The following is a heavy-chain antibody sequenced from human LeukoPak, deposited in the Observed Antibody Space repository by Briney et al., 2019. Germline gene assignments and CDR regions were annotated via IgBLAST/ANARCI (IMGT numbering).Heavy chain of an antibody. CDR3: ARHRGDY. CDR1: GGSISSYY. V-gene: IGHV4-34*01. Sequence: SETLSLTCTVSGGSISSYYWSWIRQPPGKGLEWIGEINHSGSTNYNPSLKSRVTISVDTSKNQFSLKLSSVTAADTAVYYCARHRGDYWGQGTLVTVSS. J-gene: IGHJ4*02. CDR2: INHSGST.